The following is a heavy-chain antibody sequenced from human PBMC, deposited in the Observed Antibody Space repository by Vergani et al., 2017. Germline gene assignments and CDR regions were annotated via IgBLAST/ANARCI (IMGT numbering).Heavy chain of an antibody. CDR1: GFTFGDYY. V-gene: IGHV3-7*01. D-gene: IGHD2-15*01. CDR3: ARISGGSAPYLHY. Sequence: EVHLEESGGGLVQPGGSLRLSCAASGFTFGDYYMAWIRLAPGQGLDWVASIKRDGTETFYVDSVKGRFTISRDNVKTTLYLQMNSLRDEDRGVYYCARISGGSAPYLHYWGQGTLVTVAS. J-gene: IGHJ1*01. CDR2: IKRDGTET.